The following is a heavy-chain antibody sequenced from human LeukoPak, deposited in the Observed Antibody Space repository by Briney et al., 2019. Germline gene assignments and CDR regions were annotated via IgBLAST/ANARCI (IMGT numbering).Heavy chain of an antibody. CDR3: ARYNMDV. V-gene: IGHV3-7*01. D-gene: IGHD1-20*01. Sequence: PGGSLRLSCAASGFIFNNHWMIWVRQAPGKGLEWVANINEAGSEKYYLDSVKGRFTVSRDNAKNSLYLQMNSLRVEDTGVYYCARYNMDVWGQGTTVTVSS. J-gene: IGHJ6*02. CDR2: INEAGSEK. CDR1: GFIFNNHW.